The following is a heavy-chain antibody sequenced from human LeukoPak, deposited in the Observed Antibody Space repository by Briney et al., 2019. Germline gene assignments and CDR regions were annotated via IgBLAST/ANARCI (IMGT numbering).Heavy chain of an antibody. CDR1: GYTFTGYY. CDR3: VRGPIVVVPAAISRESWFDP. Sequence: GASVKVSCKASGYTFTGYYMHWVRQAPGQGLEWMGWINPNSGGTNYAQKFQGRVTMTRDTSISTAYMELSRLRSDDTAVYYCVRGPIVVVPAAISRESWFDPWGQGTLVTVSS. J-gene: IGHJ5*02. CDR2: INPNSGGT. V-gene: IGHV1-2*02. D-gene: IGHD2-2*01.